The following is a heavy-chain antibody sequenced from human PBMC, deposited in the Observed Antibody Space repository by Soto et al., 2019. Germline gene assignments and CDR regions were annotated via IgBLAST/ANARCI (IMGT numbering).Heavy chain of an antibody. J-gene: IGHJ6*02. CDR3: AQDLRYSGGSDYYHYGMDV. V-gene: IGHV3-30-3*02. Sequence: GGSLRLFCAVSGFTFSSYAMHWVRQAPGKGLEWVAVISYDGSNKYYSDSVKGRFTISRDNNKNSLFLQMTSLTTEDTALYYCAQDLRYSGGSDYYHYGMDVWGQGTPVTVSS. CDR2: ISYDGSNK. CDR1: GFTFSSYA. D-gene: IGHD1-26*01.